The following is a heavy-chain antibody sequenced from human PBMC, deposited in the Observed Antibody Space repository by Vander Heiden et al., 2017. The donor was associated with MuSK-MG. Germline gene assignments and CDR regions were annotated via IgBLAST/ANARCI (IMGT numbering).Heavy chain of an antibody. D-gene: IGHD3-22*01. J-gene: IGHJ4*02. CDR3: AKDRADYYDTPSDY. CDR2: ISGSCSST. V-gene: IGHV3-23*01. Sequence: EVQLLESGGGLVQPGGSLRLSCAASGFTFNNYAMSWVRQAPGKGLEWVSGISGSCSSTYYADSVKGRFSISRDNSKNTLYLQMNSLRAEDTAVYYCAKDRADYYDTPSDYWGQGNLVTVSS. CDR1: GFTFNNYA.